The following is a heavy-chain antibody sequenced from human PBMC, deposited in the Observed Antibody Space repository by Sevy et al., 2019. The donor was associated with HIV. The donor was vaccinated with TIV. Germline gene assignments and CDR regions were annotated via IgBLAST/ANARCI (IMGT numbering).Heavy chain of an antibody. J-gene: IGHJ3*01. D-gene: IGHD3-16*01. CDR3: ADGYPSHEFGV. V-gene: IGHV3-23*01. Sequence: GGSLRLSCVASGFTFSNHAMAWVRQAPGKGLEWVSGITGNGETTYYRDSVKGRFAISRDNSKNTLYLQMYSLRAEDTAIYFCADGYPSHEFGVWGQWTLVTVS. CDR2: ITGNGETT. CDR1: GFTFSNHA.